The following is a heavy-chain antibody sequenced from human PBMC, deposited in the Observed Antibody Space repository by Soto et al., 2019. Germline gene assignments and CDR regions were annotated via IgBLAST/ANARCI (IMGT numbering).Heavy chain of an antibody. D-gene: IGHD3-16*01. V-gene: IGHV3-7*01. Sequence: ESGGDLVQPGGSLRLSCAASGFTFSYYWMSWVHQAPGKGLEWVANIKQDGSEKNYVDSVKGRFSISRDNAKNSLYLQVNSPRADDTAMYYCARGGSESDYWGQGTLVTVAS. J-gene: IGHJ4*02. CDR2: IKQDGSEK. CDR1: GFTFSYYW. CDR3: ARGGSESDY.